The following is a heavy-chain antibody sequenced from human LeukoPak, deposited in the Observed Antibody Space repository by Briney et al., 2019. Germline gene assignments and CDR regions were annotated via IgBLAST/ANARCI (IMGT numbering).Heavy chain of an antibody. D-gene: IGHD6-13*01. CDR2: IIPIFGTA. V-gene: IGHV1-69*13. CDR1: GGTFSSYA. Sequence: SVKVSCKASGGTFSSYAISWVRQAPGQGLEWMGGIIPIFGTANYAQKLQGRVTITADESTSTAYMELSSLRSEDTAVYYCARAYSSSWYGYFDYWGQGTLVTVSS. CDR3: ARAYSSSWYGYFDY. J-gene: IGHJ4*02.